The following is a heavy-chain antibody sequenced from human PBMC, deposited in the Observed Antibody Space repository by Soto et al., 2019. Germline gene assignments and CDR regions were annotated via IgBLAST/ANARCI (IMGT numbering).Heavy chain of an antibody. CDR1: GYTFTSYD. D-gene: IGHD3-16*02. CDR3: ARVLKYYDYIWASYRTQFDP. Sequence: ASVKVSCKASGYTFTSYDINWVRQATGQGLEWMGWMNPNSGNTGYAQKFQGRVTMTRNTSISTAYMELSSLRSEDTAVYYCARVLKYYDYIWASYRTQFDPWGQGTLVTVS. CDR2: MNPNSGNT. V-gene: IGHV1-8*01. J-gene: IGHJ5*02.